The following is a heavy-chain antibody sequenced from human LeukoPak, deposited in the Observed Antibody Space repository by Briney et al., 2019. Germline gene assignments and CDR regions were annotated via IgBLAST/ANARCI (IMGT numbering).Heavy chain of an antibody. D-gene: IGHD3-9*01. J-gene: IGHJ3*02. Sequence: PSETLSLTCTVYGGSFTPYYWIWIRQPPGKGLEWVGHMSYTGITNYNPSLRSRVTVLIDTSKNQVSLKLNSLTAADTAVYYCARGFDGPNAFDIWGQGTMVSVSS. CDR3: ARGFDGPNAFDI. CDR1: GGSFTPYY. CDR2: MSYTGIT. V-gene: IGHV4-59*01.